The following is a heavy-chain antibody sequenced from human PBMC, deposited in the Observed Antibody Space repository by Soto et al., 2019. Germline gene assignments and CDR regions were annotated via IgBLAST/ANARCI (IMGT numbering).Heavy chain of an antibody. CDR1: GFTFSSYA. J-gene: IGHJ1*01. CDR3: AHGGYYYGSGSFQH. CDR2: ISGSGGST. Sequence: GGSLRLSCAASGFTFSSYAMSWVRQAPGKGLEWVSAISGSGGSTYYADSVKGRFTISRDNSKNTLYLQMNSLRAEDTAVYYCAHGGYYYGSGSFQHWGQGTLVTVSS. V-gene: IGHV3-23*01. D-gene: IGHD3-10*01.